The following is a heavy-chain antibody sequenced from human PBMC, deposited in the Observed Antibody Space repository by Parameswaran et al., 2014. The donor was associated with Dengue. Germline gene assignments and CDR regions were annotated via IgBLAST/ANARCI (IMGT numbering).Heavy chain of an antibody. V-gene: IGHV4-39*01. CDR3: ARLRITGVLGYYYYGMDV. J-gene: IGHJ6*02. D-gene: IGHD7-27*01. Sequence: WIRQPPGKGLEWIGSIYYSGSTYYNPSLKSRVTISVDTSKNQFSLKLSSVTAADTAVYYCARLRITGVLGYYYYGMDVWGQGTTVTVSS. CDR2: IYYSGST.